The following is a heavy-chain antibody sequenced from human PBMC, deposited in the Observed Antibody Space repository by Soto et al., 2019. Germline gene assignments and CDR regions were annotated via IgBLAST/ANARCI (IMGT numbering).Heavy chain of an antibody. V-gene: IGHV3-48*03. D-gene: IGHD6-19*01. Sequence: LRLSCAASGFTFSSYEMNWVRQAPGKGLEWVSYISSSGSTIYYADSVKGRFTISRDNAKNSLYLQMNSLRAEDTAVYYCARGDSSGWYGHYYYYYGMDVWGQGTTVTVSS. CDR3: ARGDSSGWYGHYYYYYGMDV. J-gene: IGHJ6*02. CDR1: GFTFSSYE. CDR2: ISSSGSTI.